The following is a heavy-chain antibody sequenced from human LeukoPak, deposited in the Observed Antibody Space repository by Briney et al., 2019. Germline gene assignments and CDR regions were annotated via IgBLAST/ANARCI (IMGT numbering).Heavy chain of an antibody. CDR3: ARVGAWDLQRVFDY. Sequence: GSLRLSCAASGVRFCDDWVTCARDVPGEGREWVANIKQDGAEKHYAESVEGRFIISRDNAKNSLYLEMDSLKVEDTAVYYCARVGAWDLQRVFDYWGQGTLVTVSS. CDR2: IKQDGAEK. D-gene: IGHD1-26*01. J-gene: IGHJ4*02. CDR1: GVRFCDDW. V-gene: IGHV3-7*01.